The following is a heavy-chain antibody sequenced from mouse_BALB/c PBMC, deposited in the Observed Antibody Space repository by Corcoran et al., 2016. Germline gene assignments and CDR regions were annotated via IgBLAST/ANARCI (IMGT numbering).Heavy chain of an antibody. D-gene: IGHD1-1*01. Sequence: EVKLLESGGGLVQPGGSLKLSCAASGFDFSRYWMSWVRQAPGKGLEWIGEINPDSSTINYTPSLKDKFIISRDNAKNTLYLQMSKVRSDDTALYYCARLGSSGFDYWGQGTTLTVSS. CDR2: INPDSSTI. CDR3: ARLGSSGFDY. V-gene: IGHV4-1*02. J-gene: IGHJ2*01. CDR1: GFDFSRYW.